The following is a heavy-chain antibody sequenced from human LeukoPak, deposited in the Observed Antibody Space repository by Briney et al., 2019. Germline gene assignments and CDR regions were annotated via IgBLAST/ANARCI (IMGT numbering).Heavy chain of an antibody. CDR1: GYTFTSYS. CDR2: INPSGGST. D-gene: IGHD6-13*01. CDR3: ARGGGYSSSKYYFDF. Sequence: GASVKVFCKASGYTFTSYSMHWVRQAPGQGLEWMGIINPSGGSTSHAQKFQGRVTMTRDTSTSTVYMELSSLRSEDTAVYYCARGGGYSSSKYYFDFWGQGTLVTVSS. V-gene: IGHV1-46*01. J-gene: IGHJ4*02.